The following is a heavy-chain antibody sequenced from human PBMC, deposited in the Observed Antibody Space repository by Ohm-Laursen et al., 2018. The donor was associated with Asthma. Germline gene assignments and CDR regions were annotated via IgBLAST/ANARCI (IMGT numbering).Heavy chain of an antibody. Sequence: SLRLSCAASGFTVSSNYMSWVRQAPGKGLEWVSFINSGGSTYYADSVKGRFTISRDNSKNTLYLQMNSLRAEDTAVYYCVRGVKWPGIDYWGQGTRVTVSS. D-gene: IGHD1-26*01. V-gene: IGHV3-53*01. CDR2: INSGGST. CDR1: GFTVSSNY. J-gene: IGHJ4*02. CDR3: VRGVKWPGIDY.